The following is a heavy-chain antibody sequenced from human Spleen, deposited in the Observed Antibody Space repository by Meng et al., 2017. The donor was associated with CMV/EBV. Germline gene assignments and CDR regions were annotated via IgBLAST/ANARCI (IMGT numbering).Heavy chain of an antibody. J-gene: IGHJ4*02. Sequence: KVSCKASGYSYINYWIVWVRQMPGKGLEWMGIIYPGDSDTRYSPSFQGQVTISADKSISTAYLQWSSLKASDTAMYYCARLGYCTNGVCYSWDYWGQGTLVTVSS. V-gene: IGHV5-51*01. D-gene: IGHD2-8*01. CDR2: IYPGDSDT. CDR1: GYSYINYW. CDR3: ARLGYCTNGVCYSWDY.